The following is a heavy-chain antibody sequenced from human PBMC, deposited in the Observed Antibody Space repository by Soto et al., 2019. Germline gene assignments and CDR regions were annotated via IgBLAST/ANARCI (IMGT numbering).Heavy chain of an antibody. CDR3: ARAYYDSWSGSHYYYMDV. Sequence: GGSLRLSCAASGFTFSKHAMHWVRQAPGKGLDFVSTISSLGDNTYYANSVKGRFTLSRDNSKNTLYLQMGSLRVEDMGVYYCARAYYDSWSGSHYYYMDVWGHGTTVTVSS. CDR2: ISSLGDNT. CDR1: GFTFSKHA. V-gene: IGHV3-64*01. J-gene: IGHJ6*03. D-gene: IGHD3-3*01.